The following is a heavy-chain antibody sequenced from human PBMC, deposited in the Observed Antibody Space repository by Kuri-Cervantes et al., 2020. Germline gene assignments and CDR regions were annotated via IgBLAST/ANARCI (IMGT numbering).Heavy chain of an antibody. J-gene: IGHJ4*02. Sequence: GGSLRLSCAASGFTFSNYNINWVRQAPGKGLEWVSSIGTSRNYIYYADSVKGRFTISRDNTKNSLYLQMNSLRAEDSAVYYCARDGDSSGWDFDYWGQGTLVTVSS. D-gene: IGHD6-19*01. CDR2: IGTSRNYI. CDR1: GFTFSNYN. V-gene: IGHV3-21*01. CDR3: ARDGDSSGWDFDY.